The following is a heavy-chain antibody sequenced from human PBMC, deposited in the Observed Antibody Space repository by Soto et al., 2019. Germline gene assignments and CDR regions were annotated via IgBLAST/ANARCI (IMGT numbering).Heavy chain of an antibody. Sequence: EVQLVQSGGGLVQPGESRRLSCAASGFTFGNYWMSWVRQAPGEGLEWVANIKSDGSEQYYVDSVKGRFTISRDNAKKSLYLQMNSLRAEDTAVYYCARDTYGDYAYWGQGALVTVSS. J-gene: IGHJ4*02. D-gene: IGHD4-17*01. CDR1: GFTFGNYW. CDR2: IKSDGSEQ. V-gene: IGHV3-7*01. CDR3: ARDTYGDYAY.